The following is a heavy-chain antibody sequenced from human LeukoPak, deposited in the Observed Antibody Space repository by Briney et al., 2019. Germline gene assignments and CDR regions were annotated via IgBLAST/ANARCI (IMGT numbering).Heavy chain of an antibody. CDR2: ISGSGGST. V-gene: IGHV3-23*01. CDR1: GFTFSSYA. J-gene: IGHJ4*02. D-gene: IGHD2-2*01. Sequence: GGSLKLSCAASGFTFSSYAMSWVRQAPGKGLEWVSAISGSGGSTYYADSVKGRFTISRDNSKNTLYLQMNSLRAEDTAVYYCATDCSSTSCFDYWGQGTLVTVSS. CDR3: ATDCSSTSCFDY.